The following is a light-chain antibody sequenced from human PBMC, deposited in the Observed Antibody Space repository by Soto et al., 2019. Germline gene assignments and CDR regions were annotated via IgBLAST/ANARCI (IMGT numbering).Light chain of an antibody. V-gene: IGLV1-44*01. J-gene: IGLJ1*01. Sequence: QSVLTQPPSASGTPGQRVTISCSGSSSNIGSNTVNWYQQLPGTAPKLLIYSNNQRPSGVPDRFSGSKYGTSASLAISGLQSEDEADYYCASWDHRLNGYGLGTGTKVTV. CDR1: SSNIGSNT. CDR2: SNN. CDR3: ASWDHRLNGYG.